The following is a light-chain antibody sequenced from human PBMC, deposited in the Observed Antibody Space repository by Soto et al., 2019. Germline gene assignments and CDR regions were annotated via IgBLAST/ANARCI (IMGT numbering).Light chain of an antibody. CDR2: EVS. CDR3: MQSIQLPIT. J-gene: IGKJ4*01. CDR1: QSLLYSDGRTY. V-gene: IGKV2D-29*01. Sequence: DVVLTRTPRSLSVTPGQPAAISCKSSQSLLYSDGRTYVYWYLQKPGQPPQLLIHEVSNRFSGVPDRFSGSGSGTDFTLKISRVEAEDVGVYYCMQSIQLPITFGGGTNVEIK.